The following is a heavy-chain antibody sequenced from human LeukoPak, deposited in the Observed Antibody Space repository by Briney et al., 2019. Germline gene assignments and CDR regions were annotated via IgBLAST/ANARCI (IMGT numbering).Heavy chain of an antibody. J-gene: IGHJ3*02. Sequence: GGSLRLSCAASGFTFSSYDMHWVRQATGKGLEWVSAIGTAGDTYYPGSVKGRFTISRENAKNSLYLQMNSLRAGDTAVYYCARVQWPGAFDIWGQGTMVTVSS. CDR2: IGTAGDT. V-gene: IGHV3-13*01. D-gene: IGHD6-19*01. CDR3: ARVQWPGAFDI. CDR1: GFTFSSYD.